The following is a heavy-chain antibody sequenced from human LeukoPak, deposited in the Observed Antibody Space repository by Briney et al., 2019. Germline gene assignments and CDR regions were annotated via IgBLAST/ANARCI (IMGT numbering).Heavy chain of an antibody. D-gene: IGHD2-21*01. CDR3: ARIVRGGYSFDY. V-gene: IGHV2-70*11. Sequence: SGPTLVNTTQTLTLTCTFSGFPLRTSGMCVSWIREPPEKDLEWLARIECDDDKYYSTSLQTRRTIAKDTSKIQVVLTMTNMDPVDTATYYCARIVRGGYSFDYWGQGTLVTVSS. J-gene: IGHJ4*02. CDR2: IECDDDK. CDR1: GFPLRTSGMC.